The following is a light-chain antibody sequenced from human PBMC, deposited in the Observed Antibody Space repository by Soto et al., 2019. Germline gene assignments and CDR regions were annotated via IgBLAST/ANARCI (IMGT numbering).Light chain of an antibody. CDR1: SSDVGGYKY. J-gene: IGLJ3*02. Sequence: QSALTQPASVSGSPGQSITISCTGTSSDVGGYKYVSWYQQHPGKAPRLMIYEVSNRPSGVSNRFSGSKSGNTASLTISGLQAEDEADYYCSSYTSSSTLPVVFGGGTKVTVL. CDR3: SSYTSSSTLPVV. V-gene: IGLV2-14*01. CDR2: EVS.